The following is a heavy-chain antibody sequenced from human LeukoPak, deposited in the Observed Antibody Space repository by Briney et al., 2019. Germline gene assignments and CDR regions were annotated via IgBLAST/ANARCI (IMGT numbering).Heavy chain of an antibody. Sequence: SETLSLTCAVYGGSFNNYYWGWIRQPPGKRLEWIGEINHSGTTNYNPSPKSRVTISVHTSKNQFSLKLSSATAADTAVYYCAISTVDTVMVVRNYWGQGTLVTVSS. V-gene: IGHV4-34*01. CDR1: GGSFNNYY. J-gene: IGHJ4*02. CDR2: INHSGTT. CDR3: AISTVDTVMVVRNY. D-gene: IGHD5-18*01.